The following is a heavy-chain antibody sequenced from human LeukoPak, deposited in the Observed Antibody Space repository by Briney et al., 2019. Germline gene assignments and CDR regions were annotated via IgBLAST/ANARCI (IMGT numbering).Heavy chain of an antibody. CDR3: AKAWALTYLGGVDS. Sequence: PGGSLRLSCAASAFTFSSYAMAWLRQAPGKGLEWVSTLSGTGGNTYYADSVRGRFTISRDDSKNTLYLQMNSLRAEDTAVYYCAKAWALTYLGGVDSWGQGTLVTVSP. D-gene: IGHD2-21*02. V-gene: IGHV3-23*01. CDR1: AFTFSSYA. J-gene: IGHJ4*02. CDR2: LSGTGGNT.